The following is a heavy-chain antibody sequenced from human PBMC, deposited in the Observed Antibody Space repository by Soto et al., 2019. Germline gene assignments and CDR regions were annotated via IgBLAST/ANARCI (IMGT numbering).Heavy chain of an antibody. Sequence: SGPTLVNPTQTLTLTCTFSGFSLSTSGMCVSWIRQPPGKALEWLALIDWDDDKYYSTSLKTRLTISKDTSKNQVVLTMTNMDPVDTATYYCCGHLSTIFGVSYRARKKYYGMDVWGQGTTVTVSS. CDR3: CGHLSTIFGVSYRARKKYYGMDV. V-gene: IGHV2-70*01. CDR1: GFSLSTSGMC. D-gene: IGHD3-3*01. CDR2: IDWDDDK. J-gene: IGHJ6*02.